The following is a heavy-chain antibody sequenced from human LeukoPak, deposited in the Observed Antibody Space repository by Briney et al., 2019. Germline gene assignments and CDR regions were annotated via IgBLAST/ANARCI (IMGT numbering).Heavy chain of an antibody. CDR2: IYPADSNT. V-gene: IGHV5-51*01. CDR3: ARLKYGDYEPFDY. D-gene: IGHD4-17*01. CDR1: GYSFTNYW. Sequence: GGSLRLSCQGSGYSFTNYWIAWVRQMSGKGLEFMGFIYPADSNTRYSPSFQGQVTISADKSISTAYQQWSSLKASDTAMYYCARLKYGDYEPFDYWGQGTLVTVSS. J-gene: IGHJ4*02.